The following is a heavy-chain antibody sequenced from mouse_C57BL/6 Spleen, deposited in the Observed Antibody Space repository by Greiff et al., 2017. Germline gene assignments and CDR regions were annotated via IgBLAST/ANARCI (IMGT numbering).Heavy chain of an antibody. CDR1: GFNIKDDY. CDR3: TTFITTVSFDY. Sequence: EVQVVESGAELVRPGASVKLSCTASGFNIKDDYMHWVKQRPEQGLEWIGWIDPENGDTEYASKFQGKATITADTSSNTAYLQLSSLTSEDTAVYYCTTFITTVSFDYWGQGTTLTVSS. V-gene: IGHV14-4*01. J-gene: IGHJ2*01. CDR2: IDPENGDT. D-gene: IGHD1-1*01.